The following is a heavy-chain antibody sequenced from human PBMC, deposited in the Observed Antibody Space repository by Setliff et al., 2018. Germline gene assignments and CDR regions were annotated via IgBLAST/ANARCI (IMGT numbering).Heavy chain of an antibody. CDR2: VIPIFGTA. Sequence: SVKVSCKASGGTFSSYAISWVRQAPGQGLEWMGGVIPIFGTANYAQNFQGRVTITRDTSTSTAYMELRSLRSDDTAVYYCARDPGWFGELLGYFDYWGQGTLVTVSS. CDR1: GGTFSSYA. V-gene: IGHV1-69*05. J-gene: IGHJ4*02. CDR3: ARDPGWFGELLGYFDY. D-gene: IGHD3-10*01.